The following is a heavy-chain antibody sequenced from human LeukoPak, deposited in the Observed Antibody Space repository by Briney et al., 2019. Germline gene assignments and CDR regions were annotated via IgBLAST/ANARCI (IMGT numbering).Heavy chain of an antibody. V-gene: IGHV3-7*01. CDR3: ASSKRGTYRFDAYDI. D-gene: IGHD3-16*02. CDR1: GFTSTTYW. CDR2: IRKDGKEI. Sequence: PGGSLRLSCATSGFTSTTYWISWVRQAPGKGLEWVANIRKDGKEIDYVDSVKGRFTISSDHANRSINLQMSSLRVEDTAVYYCASSKRGTYRFDAYDIWGQGTMVTVSS. J-gene: IGHJ3*02.